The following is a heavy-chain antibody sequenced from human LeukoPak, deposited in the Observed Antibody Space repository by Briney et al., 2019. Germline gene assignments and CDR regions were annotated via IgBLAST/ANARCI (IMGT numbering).Heavy chain of an antibody. CDR1: GYTFTSYH. J-gene: IGHJ5*02. V-gene: IGHV1-46*01. Sequence: ASVKVSCKASGYTFTSYHMHWVRQAPGQGLEWMGIINPSGGSTSYAQKFQGRVTMTRDTSTSTVYMELSSLRSEDTAVYYCARESRVGRMVRGVIDGFDPWGQGTLVTVSS. D-gene: IGHD3-10*01. CDR3: ARESRVGRMVRGVIDGFDP. CDR2: INPSGGST.